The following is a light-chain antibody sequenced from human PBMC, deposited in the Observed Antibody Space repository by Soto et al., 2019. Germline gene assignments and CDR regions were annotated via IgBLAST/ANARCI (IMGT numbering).Light chain of an antibody. CDR1: SGHSSYA. CDR3: QTWGAGINVV. Sequence: QLVLTQSPSASASLGASVKLTCTLSSGHSSYAIAWHQQQPEKGPRYLMKLDSDGSHTKGDAIPDRFSGSSSGAERYLTTSSLQSEDEADYYCQTWGAGINVVFGGGTKVTVL. J-gene: IGLJ2*01. CDR2: LDSDGSH. V-gene: IGLV4-69*01.